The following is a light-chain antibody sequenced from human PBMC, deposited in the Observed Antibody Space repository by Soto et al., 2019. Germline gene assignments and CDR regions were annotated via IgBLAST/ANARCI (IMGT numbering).Light chain of an antibody. J-gene: IGKJ4*01. V-gene: IGKV3-11*01. CDR1: RSVGNN. CDR2: AAS. CDR3: QQHADWPLT. Sequence: EIVLTQSPATLSLSPGERATLSCRASRSVGNNLAWYQKKPGQAPGLLIYAASTRATGIPARFSGSGSVTDFTLTISSLEPEDFAVYYGQQHADWPLTFGGGTKVEIK.